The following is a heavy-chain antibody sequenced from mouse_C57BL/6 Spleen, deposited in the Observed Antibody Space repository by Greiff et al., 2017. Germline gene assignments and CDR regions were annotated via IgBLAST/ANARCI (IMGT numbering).Heavy chain of an antibody. V-gene: IGHV1-64*01. J-gene: IGHJ3*01. CDR3: AVYYDYDVAY. Sequence: VQLQQPGAELVKPGASVKLSCKASGYTFTSYWMHWVKQRPGQGLEWIGMIHPNSGSTNYNEKFKSKATLTVDKSSSTAYMQLRSLTSEDSAVYYCAVYYDYDVAYWGQGTLVTVSA. CDR2: IHPNSGST. CDR1: GYTFTSYW. D-gene: IGHD2-4*01.